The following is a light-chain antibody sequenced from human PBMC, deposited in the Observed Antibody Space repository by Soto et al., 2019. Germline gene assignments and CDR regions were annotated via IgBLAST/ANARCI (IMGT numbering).Light chain of an antibody. J-gene: IGKJ3*01. Sequence: EILLTQSPGTLSLSPGERATLSCRASQSVSSSYLAWYQQKPGQAPRLLIYGASSKATGIPDRFSGSGSGTDFPLTISRLEPEDFAVYYCQQYGSSPQTFGPGTKVDIK. V-gene: IGKV3-20*01. CDR3: QQYGSSPQT. CDR2: GAS. CDR1: QSVSSSY.